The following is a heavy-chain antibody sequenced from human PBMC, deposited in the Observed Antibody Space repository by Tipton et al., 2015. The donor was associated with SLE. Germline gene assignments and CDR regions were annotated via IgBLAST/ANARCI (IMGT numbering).Heavy chain of an antibody. Sequence: LRLSCTVSGGSISSGSYYWSWIRQPAGKGLEWIGRIYTSGSTNYNPSLKSRVTMSVDTSKNQFSLKLSSVTAADTAVYYCARGAVGAMVRGVYYGMDVWGQGP. CDR2: IYTSGST. D-gene: IGHD3-10*01. CDR3: ARGAVGAMVRGVYYGMDV. V-gene: IGHV4-61*02. CDR1: GGSISSGSYY. J-gene: IGHJ6*02.